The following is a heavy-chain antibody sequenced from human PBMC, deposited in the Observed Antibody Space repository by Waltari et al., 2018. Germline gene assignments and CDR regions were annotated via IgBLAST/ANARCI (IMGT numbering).Heavy chain of an antibody. J-gene: IGHJ4*02. CDR1: GFAVSSSF. CDR2: ISPTGDT. D-gene: IGHD3-3*01. CDR3: AKGSGYIQDY. V-gene: IGHV3-66*01. Sequence: EVQLVESGGGLVQPGGSLRLSCDASGFAVSSSFMTCVRQAPGKGLEFVSIISPTGDTHYADSVRGRSVISRDTPKNTLFLQMNSVRPEDTAVYYCAKGSGYIQDYWGQGILVTVSS.